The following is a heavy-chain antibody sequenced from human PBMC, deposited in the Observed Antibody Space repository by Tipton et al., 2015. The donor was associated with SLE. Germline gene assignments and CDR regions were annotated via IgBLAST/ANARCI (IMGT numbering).Heavy chain of an antibody. CDR3: ARGDLYSDYVWGTLRGAFDI. J-gene: IGHJ3*02. CDR2: INHRGST. D-gene: IGHD3-16*01. V-gene: IGHV4-34*01. Sequence: LSLTCAVYGGSFSGYYWSWIRQPPGKGLEWIGEINHRGSTSYNPSLKSGLTISVDTSKNQFSLRLSSVTAADTALYYCARGDLYSDYVWGTLRGAFDIWGQGTVVTVSS. CDR1: GGSFSGYY.